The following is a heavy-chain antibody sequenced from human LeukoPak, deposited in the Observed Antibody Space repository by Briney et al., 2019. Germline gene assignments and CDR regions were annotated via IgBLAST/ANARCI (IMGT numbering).Heavy chain of an antibody. CDR3: AKETNWNGYYYYGMDV. Sequence: GRSLRLSCAASGFTFDDYAMHWVRHAPGKGLEWVSGISWNSGSIGYADSVKGRFTISRDNAKNSLYLQMNSLRAEDTALYYCAKETNWNGYYYYGMDVWGQGTTVTVSS. CDR2: ISWNSGSI. J-gene: IGHJ6*02. D-gene: IGHD1-20*01. CDR1: GFTFDDYA. V-gene: IGHV3-9*01.